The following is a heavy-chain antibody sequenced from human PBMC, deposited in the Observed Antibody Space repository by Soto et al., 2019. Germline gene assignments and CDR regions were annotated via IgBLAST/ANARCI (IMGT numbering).Heavy chain of an antibody. D-gene: IGHD5-18*01. J-gene: IGHJ4*02. CDR1: GFPFSSYW. V-gene: IGHV3-74*01. CDR2: INTDGSST. Sequence: GGSLRLSCAASGFPFSSYWMHWVRQAPGKGLVWVSRINTDGSSTTYADSVKGRFTISRDNAKNTLYLQMNSLRAEDTAVYYCAREVRGYSYGHSFDYWGQGTLVTVSS. CDR3: AREVRGYSYGHSFDY.